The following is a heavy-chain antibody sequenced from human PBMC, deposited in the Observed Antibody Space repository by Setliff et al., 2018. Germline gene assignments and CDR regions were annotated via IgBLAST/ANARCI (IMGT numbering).Heavy chain of an antibody. CDR1: GVSITSYNYF. CDR2: VYYTGTT. D-gene: IGHD3-3*01. J-gene: IGHJ1*01. CDR3: ASGYNFWSGYFVVAESYQY. Sequence: PSETLSLTCTVSGVSITSYNYFWGWIRQPPGKGLEWIGSVYYTGTTSYNPSLKSRLTMSLDTSKNQLSLRLTSVTAADTAIYYCASGYNFWSGYFVVAESYQYWGQGTQVTVSS. V-gene: IGHV4-39*07.